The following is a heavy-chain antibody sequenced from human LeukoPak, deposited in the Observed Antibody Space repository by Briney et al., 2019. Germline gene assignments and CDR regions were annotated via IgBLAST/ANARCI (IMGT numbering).Heavy chain of an antibody. J-gene: IGHJ4*02. CDR3: AKDPRSGSYSDYFDY. CDR1: GFTFSSYG. V-gene: IGHV3-30*18. Sequence: GGSLRLSCAASGFTFSSYGMHWVRQAPGKGLEWVAVISYDGSNKYYADSVKGRFTISRDNSKNTLYLQMNSLRAEDTAVYYCAKDPRSGSYSDYFDYWGQGTLVTVSS. CDR2: ISYDGSNK. D-gene: IGHD1-26*01.